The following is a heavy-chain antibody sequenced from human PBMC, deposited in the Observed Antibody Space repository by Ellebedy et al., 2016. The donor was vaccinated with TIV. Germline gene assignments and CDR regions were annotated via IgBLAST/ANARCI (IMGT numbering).Heavy chain of an antibody. J-gene: IGHJ4*02. Sequence: AASVKVSCKVSGYIFTELWMNWVRQAPGKGLEWMGGFDPEDGEITYAQKFQGRVTMTADTSSDTAYLEMTSLRPDDTGVYYCVTDFRRYHGSGMYWGQGTLVTVSS. CDR3: VTDFRRYHGSGMY. D-gene: IGHD3-10*01. V-gene: IGHV1-24*01. CDR1: GYIFTELW. CDR2: FDPEDGEI.